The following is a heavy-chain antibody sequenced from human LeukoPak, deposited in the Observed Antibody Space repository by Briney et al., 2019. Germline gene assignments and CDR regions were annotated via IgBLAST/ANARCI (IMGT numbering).Heavy chain of an antibody. J-gene: IGHJ4*02. CDR2: ISGSGDRT. Sequence: GGSLRLSCAASGFTFSIYDMSWVRQAPGKGLEWVSGISGSGDRTNYADSVKGRFTISRDNSKNTLYLQMNSLRAEDTAVYYCTKAPYGSGSYRLGYWGQGTLVTVSS. V-gene: IGHV3-23*01. D-gene: IGHD3-10*01. CDR3: TKAPYGSGSYRLGY. CDR1: GFTFSIYD.